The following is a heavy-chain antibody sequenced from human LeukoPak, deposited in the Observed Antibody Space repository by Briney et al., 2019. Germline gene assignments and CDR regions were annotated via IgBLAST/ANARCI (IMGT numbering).Heavy chain of an antibody. V-gene: IGHV4-34*01. D-gene: IGHD2-2*01. CDR2: INHSGST. J-gene: IGHJ4*02. CDR3: ARGPYCSSTSCALFDY. Sequence: SETLSLTCAVYGGSFGGYYWSWIRQPPGKGLEWIGVINHSGSTNYNPSLKSRVTISVDTSKNQFSLKLSSVTAADTAVYYCARGPYCSSTSCALFDYWGQGTLVTVSS. CDR1: GGSFGGYY.